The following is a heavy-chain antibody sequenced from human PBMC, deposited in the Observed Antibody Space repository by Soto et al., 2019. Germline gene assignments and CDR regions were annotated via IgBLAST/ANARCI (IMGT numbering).Heavy chain of an antibody. CDR3: SRQAPLDAFGGVIAIDWYCDL. V-gene: IGHV3-73*01. D-gene: IGHD3-16*02. CDR2: IRSKANSYAT. Sequence: EVQLVESGGGLVQPGGSLKLSCAVSGFTFSGSAMHWVRQASGKGLEWVGRIRSKANSYATAYAASVKGRFTISRDDSAATPYMHMSSLKTEDTAVYYCSRQAPLDAFGGVIAIDWYCDLWGRGTLVTVSS. CDR1: GFTFSGSA. J-gene: IGHJ2*01.